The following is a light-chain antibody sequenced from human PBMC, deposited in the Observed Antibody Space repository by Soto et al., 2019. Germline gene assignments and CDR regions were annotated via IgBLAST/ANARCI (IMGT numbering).Light chain of an antibody. Sequence: QSVLTQPPSVSGAPGQRVTICCTGSSSNIGAGYDVHWYQQLPGTAPKLLIYANSNRPSGVPDRFSGSKSGTSASLAITGLQAEDEADYYCQSYDSSLSGYVFGTGTKLTVL. CDR2: ANS. CDR3: QSYDSSLSGYV. J-gene: IGLJ1*01. V-gene: IGLV1-40*01. CDR1: SSNIGAGYD.